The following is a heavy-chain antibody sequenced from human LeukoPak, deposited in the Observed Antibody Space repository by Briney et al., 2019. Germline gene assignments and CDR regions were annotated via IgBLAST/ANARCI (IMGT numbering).Heavy chain of an antibody. CDR1: GGSFSGYY. J-gene: IGHJ4*02. CDR2: INHSGST. Sequence: SETLSLTCAVYGGSFSGYYWSWIRQPPGKGLEWIGEINHSGSTNYNPSLKSRVTISVDTSKNQFSLKLSSVTAADTAVYYCARGIGDYDFWSGYSPYYFDYWGQGTLVTVSS. V-gene: IGHV4-34*01. CDR3: ARGIGDYDFWSGYSPYYFDY. D-gene: IGHD3-3*01.